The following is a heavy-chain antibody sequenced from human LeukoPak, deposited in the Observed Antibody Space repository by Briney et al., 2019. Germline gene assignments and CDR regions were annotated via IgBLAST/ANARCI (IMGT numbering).Heavy chain of an antibody. V-gene: IGHV3-33*01. CDR3: ARDSFGLQDS. CDR1: GFTFSSFG. D-gene: IGHD3-10*01. CDR2: IWYDGSNK. J-gene: IGHJ4*02. Sequence: PGGSLRLSCAASGFTFSSFGMHWVRQAPGKGLEWVAVIWYDGSNKYYADSAKGRFTISRDNSKNTLYLQMNSLRAEDTAVYYCARDSFGLQDSWGQGTLVTVSS.